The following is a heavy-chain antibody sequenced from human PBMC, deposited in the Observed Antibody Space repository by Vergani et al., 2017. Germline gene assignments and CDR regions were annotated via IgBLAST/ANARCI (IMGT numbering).Heavy chain of an antibody. V-gene: IGHV3-11*04. CDR2: MSSGDSI. CDR3: ARETDTGSSVSYNYYAMDV. J-gene: IGHJ6*02. D-gene: IGHD3-9*01. Sequence: QVQLVESGGGLVKPGGSLRLSCAASGFTFSDHYMSWVRQAPGKVLEWISYMSSGDSIYYADSVKGRFTVSRDNTKNTLYLQMNSLRAEDTAVYYCARETDTGSSVSYNYYAMDVWCQGTTVSVSS. CDR1: GFTFSDHY.